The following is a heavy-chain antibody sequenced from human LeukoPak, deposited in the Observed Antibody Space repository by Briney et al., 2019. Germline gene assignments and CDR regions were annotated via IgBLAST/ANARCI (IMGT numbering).Heavy chain of an antibody. Sequence: PGGSLRLSCAASGFTFSSYGMHWVRQAPGKGLEWVAVIWYDGSNKYYADSVKGRFTISRDNSKNTPYLQMNSLRAEDTAVYYCASLGRDGYNHFDYWGQGTLVTVSS. J-gene: IGHJ4*02. V-gene: IGHV3-33*01. CDR3: ASLGRDGYNHFDY. CDR2: IWYDGSNK. D-gene: IGHD5-24*01. CDR1: GFTFSSYG.